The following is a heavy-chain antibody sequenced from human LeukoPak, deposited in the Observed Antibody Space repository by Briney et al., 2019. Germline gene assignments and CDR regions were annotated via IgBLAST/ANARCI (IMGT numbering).Heavy chain of an antibody. V-gene: IGHV3-30-3*01. J-gene: IGHJ4*02. Sequence: GGSLRLSCAASGFTFSSYAMHWVRQAPGKGLEWVAVISYDGSNKYYADSVKGRFTISRDNSKSTLYLQMNSLRAEDTAVYYCARDHQWLGTFDYWGQGTLVTVSS. CDR3: ARDHQWLGTFDY. CDR1: GFTFSSYA. D-gene: IGHD6-19*01. CDR2: ISYDGSNK.